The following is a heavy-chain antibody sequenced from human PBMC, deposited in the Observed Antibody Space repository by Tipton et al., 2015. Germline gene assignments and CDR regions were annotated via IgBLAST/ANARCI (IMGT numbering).Heavy chain of an antibody. D-gene: IGHD6-19*01. V-gene: IGHV4-39*07. J-gene: IGHJ4*02. Sequence: TLSLTCTVSGGSVSSSSYYWGWIRQPPGKGLEWIGSIYFSGSTYYNPSLKSRVTISVDTSKNQFSLKLTSVTAADTAVYYCARAFIAVSGPFDYWGRGAHVTVSS. CDR2: IYFSGST. CDR1: GGSVSSSSYY. CDR3: ARAFIAVSGPFDY.